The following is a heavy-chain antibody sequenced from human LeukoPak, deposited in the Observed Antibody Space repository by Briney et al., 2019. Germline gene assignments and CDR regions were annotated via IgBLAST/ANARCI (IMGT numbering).Heavy chain of an antibody. V-gene: IGHV4-59*01. J-gene: IGHJ4*02. D-gene: IGHD2-21*02. CDR2: IYYSGST. CDR1: GGSISSYY. Sequence: SETLSLTCTVSGGSISSYYWSWIRQPPGKGLEWIGYIYYSGSTNYNPSLKSRVTMSVDTSKNQFSLKLSSVTAADTAVYYCARTGGDYYFDYWGQGTLVTVSS. CDR3: ARTGGDYYFDY.